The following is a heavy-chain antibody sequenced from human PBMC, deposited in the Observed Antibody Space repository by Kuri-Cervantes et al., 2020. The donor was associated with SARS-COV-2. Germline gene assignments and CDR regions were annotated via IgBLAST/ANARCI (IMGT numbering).Heavy chain of an antibody. J-gene: IGHJ6*02. CDR3: AKDYTEWRLGVYHYYGKAV. CDR1: GGSFNDYY. D-gene: IGHD3-3*01. V-gene: IGHV4-34*01. Sequence: GSLRPSGAVYGGSFNDYYWGWTGIRQPPGKGLEWLGEINQSGTTKYNPSLKSRVTISVDTSKNQFSLKLNSLTAANTAVYYCAKDYTEWRLGVYHYYGKAVWGQGTTVTVSS. CDR2: INQSGTT.